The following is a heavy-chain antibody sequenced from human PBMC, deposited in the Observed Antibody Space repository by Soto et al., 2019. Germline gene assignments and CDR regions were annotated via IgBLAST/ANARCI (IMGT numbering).Heavy chain of an antibody. CDR1: GFTFSGSA. Sequence: GGSLRLSCAASGFTFSGSAMHWVRQASGKGLEWVGRIRSKANSYATAYAASVKGRFTISRDDSKNTAYLQMNSLKTEDTAVYYCTGSLGYCSGGSCYQKEYYFDYWGQGTLVTVSS. CDR3: TGSLGYCSGGSCYQKEYYFDY. J-gene: IGHJ4*02. CDR2: IRSKANSYAT. D-gene: IGHD2-15*01. V-gene: IGHV3-73*01.